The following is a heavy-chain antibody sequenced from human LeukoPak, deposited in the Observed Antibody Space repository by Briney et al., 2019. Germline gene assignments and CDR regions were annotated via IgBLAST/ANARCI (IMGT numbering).Heavy chain of an antibody. D-gene: IGHD3-9*01. CDR1: GFTFRNYW. J-gene: IGHJ4*02. V-gene: IGHV3-7*04. CDR3: ARDQSKDSLDW. Sequence: GGSLRLSCVASGFTFRNYWMTWVRQAPRTGLECVANINQDESTKSYGDSVRGRFTISRDNAKNSLYLHMNSLRAEDTAVYYCARDQSKDSLDWWGQGTLVTVSS. CDR2: INQDESTK.